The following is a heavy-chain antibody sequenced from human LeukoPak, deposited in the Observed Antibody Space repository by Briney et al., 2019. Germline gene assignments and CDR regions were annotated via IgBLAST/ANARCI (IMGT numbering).Heavy chain of an antibody. V-gene: IGHV1-2*06. CDR2: INPNSGGT. D-gene: IGHD6-19*01. CDR3: ARAPFLSSAWLVKRGGDYFDY. CDR1: GYTFTGHY. J-gene: IGHJ4*02. Sequence: ASVKVSCKASGYTFTGHYMHWVRQAPGQGLEWMGRINPNSGGTNYAQKFQGRVTMTRDTSISTAYMELSRLRSDDTAVYYCARAPFLSSAWLVKRGGDYFDYWGQGTLVTVSS.